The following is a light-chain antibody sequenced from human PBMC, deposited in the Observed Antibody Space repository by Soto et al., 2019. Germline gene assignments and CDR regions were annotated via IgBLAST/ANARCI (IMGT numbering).Light chain of an antibody. Sequence: QSALTQPPSASGSPGQSVTISCTGTSSDVGGYNYVSWYQQYPGRAPKLMIYEVTKRPSGVPDRFSGSKSGNTASRTVSGRQAEDEADYYCSPYAASSYFYFVFGGGTKLTVL. CDR1: SSDVGGYNY. J-gene: IGLJ3*02. CDR3: SPYAASSYFYFV. CDR2: EVT. V-gene: IGLV2-8*01.